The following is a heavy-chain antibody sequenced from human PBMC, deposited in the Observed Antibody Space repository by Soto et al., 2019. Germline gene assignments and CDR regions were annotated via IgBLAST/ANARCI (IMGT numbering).Heavy chain of an antibody. J-gene: IGHJ6*03. CDR2: IYYSGST. V-gene: IGHV4-39*01. Sequence: PSETLSLTCTVSGGSISSSSYYWGWIRQPPGKGLEWIGSIYYSGSTYYNPSLKSRVTISVDTSKNQFSLKLSSVTAADTAVYYCARRQGSGWYKNTYYYYYMDVWGKGTTVTVSS. D-gene: IGHD6-19*01. CDR3: ARRQGSGWYKNTYYYYYMDV. CDR1: GGSISSSSYY.